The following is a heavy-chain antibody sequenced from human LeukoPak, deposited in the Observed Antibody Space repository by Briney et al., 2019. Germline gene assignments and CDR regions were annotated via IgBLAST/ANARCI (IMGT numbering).Heavy chain of an antibody. CDR1: GYTFTSYY. CDR3: ARDGLSGLPYYYGMDV. V-gene: IGHV1-46*01. Sequence: ASVKVSCKASGYTFTSYYMHWVRQAPGQGLEWMGIINPSGGSTSYAQKFQGRVTMTRDTSTSTVYMELSSLRSEDTAVYYCARDGLSGLPYYYGMDVWGKGTTVTVSS. CDR2: INPSGGST. J-gene: IGHJ6*04.